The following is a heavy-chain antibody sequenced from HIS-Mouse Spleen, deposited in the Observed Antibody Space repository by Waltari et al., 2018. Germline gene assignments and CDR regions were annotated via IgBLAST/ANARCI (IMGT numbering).Heavy chain of an antibody. CDR1: GGTFSSYA. Sequence: QVQLVQSGAEVKKPGSSVKVSCKASGGTFSSYAISWVRQAPGQGLEWMGGLIPIFCTANYAQKFQGRVTITADESTSTAYMELSSLRSEDTAVYYCASYPDYYGSGSYYNFDYWGQGTLVTVSS. D-gene: IGHD3-10*01. CDR3: ASYPDYYGSGSYYNFDY. V-gene: IGHV1-69*01. CDR2: LIPIFCTA. J-gene: IGHJ4*02.